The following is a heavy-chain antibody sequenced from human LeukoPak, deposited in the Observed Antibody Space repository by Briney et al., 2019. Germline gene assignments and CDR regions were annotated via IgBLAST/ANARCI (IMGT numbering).Heavy chain of an antibody. Sequence: GGSLRLSCAASGFTFSRCAMGWVRQTPGKGLEWVAGISGSGSRTYYADAVKGRLNISRDNSKNTLYLQINSLRAEDTAVYYCVKDANYFDSGSYLIPFDSWGQGTLVTVSS. CDR3: VKDANYFDSGSYLIPFDS. D-gene: IGHD3-22*01. CDR1: GFTFSRCA. V-gene: IGHV3-23*01. CDR2: ISGSGSRT. J-gene: IGHJ4*02.